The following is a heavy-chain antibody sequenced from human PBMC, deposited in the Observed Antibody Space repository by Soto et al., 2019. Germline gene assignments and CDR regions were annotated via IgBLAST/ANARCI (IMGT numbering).Heavy chain of an antibody. J-gene: IGHJ6*04. CDR3: ARDSTYDILSGPGAYYMDV. CDR2: ISSSSGTK. Sequence: GESLKISCAASGFTFSSYSMNWVRQAPGKGLEWISYISSSSGTKYYADSVKGRFIISRDNAKNSLDLQMKSLRAEDTAVYYCARDSTYDILSGPGAYYMDVWGKGTTVTVSS. CDR1: GFTFSSYS. V-gene: IGHV3-48*01. D-gene: IGHD3-9*01.